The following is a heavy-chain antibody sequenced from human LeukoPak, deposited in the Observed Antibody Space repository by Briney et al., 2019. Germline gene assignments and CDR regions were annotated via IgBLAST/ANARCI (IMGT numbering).Heavy chain of an antibody. CDR2: IIPIFGTA. CDR3: ARDLFGGHWTFDY. Sequence: SVKVSCKASGGTFSSYAISWVRQAPGQGLEWVGGIIPIFGTANYAQKFQRRVTITTDESTSTAYMELSSLRSEDTAVYYCARDLFGGHWTFDYWGQGTLVTVSS. J-gene: IGHJ4*02. CDR1: GGTFSSYA. V-gene: IGHV1-69*05. D-gene: IGHD3-16*01.